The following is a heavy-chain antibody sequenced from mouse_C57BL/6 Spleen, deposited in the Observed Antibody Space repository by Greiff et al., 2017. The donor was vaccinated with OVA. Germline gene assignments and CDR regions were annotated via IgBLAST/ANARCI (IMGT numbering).Heavy chain of an antibody. V-gene: IGHV1-82*01. CDR3: ARYYGSSSYYFDY. CDR2: IYPGDGDT. CDR1: GYAFSSSW. D-gene: IGHD1-1*01. J-gene: IGHJ2*01. Sequence: VQLQQSGPELVKPGASVKISCKASGYAFSSSWMNWVKQRPGKGLEWIGRIYPGDGDTNYNGKFKGKATLTADKSSSTAYMQLSSLTSEDSAVYFGARYYGSSSYYFDYWGQGTTLTVSS.